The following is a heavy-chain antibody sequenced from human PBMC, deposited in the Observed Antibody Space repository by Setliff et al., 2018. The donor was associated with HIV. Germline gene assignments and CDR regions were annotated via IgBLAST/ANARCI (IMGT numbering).Heavy chain of an antibody. D-gene: IGHD3-3*01. Sequence: GGSLRLSCAASGFTFSSYEMNWVRQAPGKGLEWVSYISSSGGTIYYADSVKVRFTISRDNAKKSLYLQMNSLRADDTAVYYCARAFSGYYFDYWGQGTLVTVSS. CDR3: ARAFSGYYFDY. J-gene: IGHJ4*02. CDR1: GFTFSSYE. CDR2: ISSSGGTI. V-gene: IGHV3-48*03.